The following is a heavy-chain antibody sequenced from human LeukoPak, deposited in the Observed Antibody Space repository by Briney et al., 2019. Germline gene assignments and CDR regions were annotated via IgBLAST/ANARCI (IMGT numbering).Heavy chain of an antibody. J-gene: IGHJ4*02. CDR2: IYYSGST. CDR1: GGSISGNY. V-gene: IGHV4-59*01. CDR3: ARVLDYTFPY. D-gene: IGHD4-11*01. Sequence: SETLSLTCTVSGGSISGNYWSWIRQPPGKGLEWIGYIYYSGSTNYNPSFKSRITMSVDTSKNQLSLELSSVTAADTAVYYCARVLDYTFPYWGQGALVTVSS.